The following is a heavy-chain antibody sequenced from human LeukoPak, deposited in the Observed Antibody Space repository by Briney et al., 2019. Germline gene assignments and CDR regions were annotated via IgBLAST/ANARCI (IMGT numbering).Heavy chain of an antibody. Sequence: NASETLSLTCTVSGGSISSSSYYWGWIRQPPGKGLEWIGSIYYSGSTYYNPSLKSRVTISVDTSKNQFSLKLSSVTAADTAVYYCARDFGIVVVTARLNWFDPWGQGTLVTVSS. CDR2: IYYSGST. CDR3: ARDFGIVVVTARLNWFDP. CDR1: GGSISSSSYY. J-gene: IGHJ5*02. V-gene: IGHV4-39*07. D-gene: IGHD2-21*02.